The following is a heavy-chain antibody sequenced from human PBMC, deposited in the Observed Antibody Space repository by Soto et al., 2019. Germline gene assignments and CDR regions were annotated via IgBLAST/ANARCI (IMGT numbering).Heavy chain of an antibody. D-gene: IGHD2-21*02. CDR1: GESISSSSYY. J-gene: IGHJ4*02. V-gene: IGHV4-39*01. CDR3: ARQRTTVVTQAYFDH. Sequence: SETLSLTCIVAGESISSSSYYWGWIRQPPGKGLEWIGSIYYSGRTYYNPSFKSRVTISIDTSKNQFSLKLSSVTATDTAVYYCARQRTTVVTQAYFDHWGQGALVTVSS. CDR2: IYYSGRT.